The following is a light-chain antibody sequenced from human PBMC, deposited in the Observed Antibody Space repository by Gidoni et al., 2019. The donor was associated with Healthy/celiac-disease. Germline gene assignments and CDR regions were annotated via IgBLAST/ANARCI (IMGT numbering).Light chain of an antibody. J-gene: IGKJ2*01. CDR2: GAL. CDR1: QSVRSFY. V-gene: IGKV3-20*01. Sequence: EIVLTQSPGTLSLSPGERATLSCRASQSVRSFYLAWYQQKPGQAPRLLIYGALSRATGIPERGSGTGSGTDFTLTISRLEPEDCAVYYCQQYYSSPYTCGQGTKLEIK. CDR3: QQYYSSPYT.